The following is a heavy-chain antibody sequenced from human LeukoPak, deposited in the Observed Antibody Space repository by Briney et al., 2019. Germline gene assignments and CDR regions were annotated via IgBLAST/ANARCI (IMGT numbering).Heavy chain of an antibody. J-gene: IGHJ4*02. CDR3: ARGGLFAGVYYDSSGSDYDPKIDY. CDR1: GYTXTXXY. V-gene: IGHV1-2*02. CDR2: INPNXGGT. D-gene: IGHD3-22*01. Sequence: GASVKVSCKASGYTXTXXYMHXXXXXXGQGXELMGWINPNXGGTXXAKXXQGRVTXXXEXSISAAYMELSRLRSDDKAVYYCARGGLFAGVYYDSSGSDYDPKIDYWGQGTLVTVSS.